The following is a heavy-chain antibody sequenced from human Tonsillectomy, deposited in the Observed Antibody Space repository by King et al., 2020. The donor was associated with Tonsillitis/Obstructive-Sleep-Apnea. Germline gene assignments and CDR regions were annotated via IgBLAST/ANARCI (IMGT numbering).Heavy chain of an antibody. CDR3: ARQQALAGTVLHYGDS. V-gene: IGHV5-51*01. CDR1: GYSFTNYW. CDR2: IYPGDSDT. D-gene: IGHD6-19*01. Sequence: VQLVESGAEVKKPGESLKISCKVSGYSFTNYWIGWVRQMPGKGLEWMGIIYPGDSDTKYSPSFQGQVTISADKSISTAYLQWSSLKASDTAMYYCARQQALAGTVLHYGDSWGQGTLVTV. J-gene: IGHJ4*02.